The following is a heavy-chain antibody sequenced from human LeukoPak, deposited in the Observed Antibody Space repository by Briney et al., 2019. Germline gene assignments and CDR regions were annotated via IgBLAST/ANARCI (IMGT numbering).Heavy chain of an antibody. CDR1: GFTFSRYA. J-gene: IGHJ4*02. Sequence: GGSLRLSCAASGFTFSRYAVYWVRQAPGKGLEWVAVISYDGINKYYADSVKGRFTISRDNSKNTLYLQVNSLRAEDTAVYYCAREGREWLSVGIDYWGQGTLVTVSS. V-gene: IGHV3-30-3*01. CDR2: ISYDGINK. D-gene: IGHD6-19*01. CDR3: AREGREWLSVGIDY.